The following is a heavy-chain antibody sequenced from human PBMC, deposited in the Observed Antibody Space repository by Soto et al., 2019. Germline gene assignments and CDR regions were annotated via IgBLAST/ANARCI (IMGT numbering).Heavy chain of an antibody. CDR3: ARHTPAISISDH. D-gene: IGHD2-15*01. J-gene: IGHJ4*02. CDR2: IYHSGST. Sequence: SETLSLTCTVSGGSISSGGYYWTWIRQHPGKGLEWIGYIYHSGSTYYNPSLKSRVTISVDRSKNQFSLKLSSVTAADTAVYYCARHTPAISISDHWGQGTLVTVSS. V-gene: IGHV4-39*01. CDR1: GGSISSGGYY.